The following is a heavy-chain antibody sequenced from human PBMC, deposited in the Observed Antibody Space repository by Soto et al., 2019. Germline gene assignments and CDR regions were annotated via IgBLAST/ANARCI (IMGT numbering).Heavy chain of an antibody. CDR1: GFTFSDSA. CDR3: TRHVDCSGGSCYSGYYYYMDV. D-gene: IGHD2-15*01. J-gene: IGHJ6*03. V-gene: IGHV3-73*01. CDR2: IRSKPNSDAT. Sequence: GGSRRLSCAASGFTFSDSAMHWVRQASWKGLEWVGRIRSKPNSDATAYAASVKGRFTISRDDSKNTAYLQMNSLKTEDTAVYYCTRHVDCSGGSCYSGYYYYMDVWGKGTTVTVSS.